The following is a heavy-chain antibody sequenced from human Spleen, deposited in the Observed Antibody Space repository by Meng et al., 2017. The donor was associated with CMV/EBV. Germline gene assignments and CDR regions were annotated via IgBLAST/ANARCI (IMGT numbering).Heavy chain of an antibody. J-gene: IGHJ4*02. CDR3: ARGGFGDTSMVTELYFDY. CDR1: GAFSDYY. D-gene: IGHD5-18*01. V-gene: IGHV4-34*01. CDR2: INHSGGT. Sequence: GAFSDYYRSWIRQPPGKGLEWIGEINHSGGTNYHPSLKSRVTISVDTSKNQFALKLNSVTAADTAVYYCARGGFGDTSMVTELYFDYWGQGILVTVSS.